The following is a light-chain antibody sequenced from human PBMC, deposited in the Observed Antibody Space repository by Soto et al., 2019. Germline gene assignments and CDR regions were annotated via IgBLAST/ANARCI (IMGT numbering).Light chain of an antibody. CDR2: YDT. CDR3: QVWASSSGV. Sequence: SYELTQSPSVSVAPGETASITCGGDNIGNRDVHWYQKRTGQAPVAVICYDTNRPSGVPDRFSGYTSGNTATLTITRVEAGDEYDYYCQVWASSSGVFGGGTKLTVL. CDR1: NIGNRD. V-gene: IGLV3-21*01. J-gene: IGLJ3*02.